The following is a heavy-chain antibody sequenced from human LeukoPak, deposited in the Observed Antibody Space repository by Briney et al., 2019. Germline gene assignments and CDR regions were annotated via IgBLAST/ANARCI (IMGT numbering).Heavy chain of an antibody. D-gene: IGHD5-18*01. CDR1: GFPFSSFW. V-gene: IGHV3-74*01. CDR3: AKVQWLTIDIFDM. Sequence: GGSLRLSCAASGFPFSSFWMHWVRQAPGKGLEWVSLIKSDGSETDYADSVKGRFTISRDNARNTLYLQMNSLRVEDTAVYYCAKVQWLTIDIFDMWGRGTMVTVSS. CDR2: IKSDGSET. J-gene: IGHJ3*02.